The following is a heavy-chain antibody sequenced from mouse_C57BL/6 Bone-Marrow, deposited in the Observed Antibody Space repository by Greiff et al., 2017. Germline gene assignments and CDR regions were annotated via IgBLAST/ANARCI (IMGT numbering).Heavy chain of an antibody. CDR2: ISYSGST. Sequence: EVHLVESGPGMVKPSQSLSLTCTVTGYSITSGYDWHWIRHFPGNKLEWMGYISYSGSTNYNPSLKSRISITHDTSKNHFFLKLNSVTTEDTATYYCARRGRYGNYFDYWGQGTTLTVSS. CDR1: GYSITSGYD. D-gene: IGHD2-10*02. V-gene: IGHV3-1*01. J-gene: IGHJ2*01. CDR3: ARRGRYGNYFDY.